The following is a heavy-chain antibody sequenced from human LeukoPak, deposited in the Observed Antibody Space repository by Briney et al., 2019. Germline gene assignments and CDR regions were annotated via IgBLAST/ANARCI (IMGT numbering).Heavy chain of an antibody. J-gene: IGHJ4*02. CDR3: ARTQFKVGATFNY. D-gene: IGHD1-26*01. Sequence: ASVTVSCKASGYTFTGYYMHWVRQAPGQGLEWMGRINPNSGGTNYAQKFQGRVTMTRDTSISTAYMELSRLRSDDTAVYYCARTQFKVGATFNYWGQGTLVTVSS. CDR2: INPNSGGT. CDR1: GYTFTGYY. V-gene: IGHV1-2*06.